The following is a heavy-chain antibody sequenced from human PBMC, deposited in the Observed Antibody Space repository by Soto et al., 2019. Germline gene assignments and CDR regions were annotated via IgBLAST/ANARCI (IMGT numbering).Heavy chain of an antibody. V-gene: IGHV3-23*01. CDR3: AKDWTSI. CDR1: GFTFSDYS. CDR2: ISGNGGST. Sequence: EVQLLESGGGLVQAGESLRISCVASGFTFSDYSMTWLRQAPGKGLEWVSTISGNGGSTYYLESVKGRFTVSRDNSKNTLYLQMNSLRGDDTAAYYCAKDWTSIWGQGTMVTVSS. D-gene: IGHD3-3*01. J-gene: IGHJ3*02.